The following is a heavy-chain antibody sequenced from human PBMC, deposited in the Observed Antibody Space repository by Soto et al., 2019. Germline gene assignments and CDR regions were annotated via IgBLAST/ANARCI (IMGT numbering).Heavy chain of an antibody. D-gene: IGHD6-19*01. CDR2: IHGGDSNT. CDR3: ARRGTYSSGWDY. V-gene: IGHV5-51*01. J-gene: IGHJ4*02. CDR1: GYIFTSYW. Sequence: GESLKISCKGSGYIFTSYWIGWVRQMPGKGLEWMGIIHGGDSNTRYSPSFEGQVTISTDKSISTAYLQWSSLKASDTAMYYCARRGTYSSGWDYWGQGTLVTVSS.